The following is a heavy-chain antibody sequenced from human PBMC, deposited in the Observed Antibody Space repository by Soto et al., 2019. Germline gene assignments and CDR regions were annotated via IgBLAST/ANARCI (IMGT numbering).Heavy chain of an antibody. CDR3: ARGARGYFDCSGYYSPYYFYY. CDR2: IYYSGST. Sequence: PSETLSLTCTVSGGSISSYYWSWIRQPPGKGLEWIGYIYYSGSTNYNPSLKSRVTISVDTSKNQFSLKLSSVTAADTAVYYCARGARGYFDCSGYYSPYYFYYRGQRTLVPVSS. V-gene: IGHV4-59*12. CDR1: GGSISSYY. D-gene: IGHD3-22*01. J-gene: IGHJ4*02.